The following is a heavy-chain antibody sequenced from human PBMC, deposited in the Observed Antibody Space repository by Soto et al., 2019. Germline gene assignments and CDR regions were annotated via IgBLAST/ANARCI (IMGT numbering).Heavy chain of an antibody. J-gene: IGHJ4*02. Sequence: QVQLVESGGGVVQPGRSLRLSCAASGFTFSSYAMHWVRQAPGKGLEWVAVISYDGSNKYYADSVKGRFTISRDNSKNTLYLQMNSLRAEDTAVYYCARDHYYDSSGPFDYWGQGTLVTVSS. D-gene: IGHD3-22*01. CDR1: GFTFSSYA. CDR3: ARDHYYDSSGPFDY. CDR2: ISYDGSNK. V-gene: IGHV3-30-3*01.